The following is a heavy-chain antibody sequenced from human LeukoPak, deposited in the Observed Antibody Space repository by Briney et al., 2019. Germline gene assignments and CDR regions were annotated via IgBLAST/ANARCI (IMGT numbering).Heavy chain of an antibody. J-gene: IGHJ5*02. V-gene: IGHV7-4-1*02. Sequence: ASVKVSCKASGYSFTNYAMNWVRQAPGQGLEWMGWIDTSTGDPTYAQGFTGRFVFSLDTSLSTAYLQISSLKAEDTAVYYCARNALYNWFDPWGQGTLVTVSS. CDR1: GYSFTNYA. CDR2: IDTSTGDP. CDR3: ARNALYNWFDP.